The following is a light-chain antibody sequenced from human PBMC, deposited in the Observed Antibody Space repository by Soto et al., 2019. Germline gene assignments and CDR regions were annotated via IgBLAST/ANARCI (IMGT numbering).Light chain of an antibody. V-gene: IGKV3-20*01. CDR1: QSINSKS. J-gene: IGKJ3*01. CDR3: QHYGGSFI. CDR2: NTS. Sequence: DIVLTQSPGTLSLSPGEGATVSCRVSQSINSKSLVWYQRKFGQAPRLLIYNTSSRATGIPDRFSGSGSGTDFTLSISRLEPEDFAVYYCQHYGGSFIVGPGTKVDFK.